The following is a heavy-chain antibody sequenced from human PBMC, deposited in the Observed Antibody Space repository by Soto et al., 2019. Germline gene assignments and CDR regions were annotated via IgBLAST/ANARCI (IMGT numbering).Heavy chain of an antibody. CDR1: GGSFSGYY. CDR3: ASDSPGASLDY. Sequence: SETLSLTCAVYGGSFSGYYWSWIRQPPGKGLEWIGEINHSGSTNYNPSLKSRVTISVDTSKNQFSLKLSSVTAADTAVYYCASDSPGASLDYWGQGTLVTVSS. D-gene: IGHD2-21*01. J-gene: IGHJ4*02. CDR2: INHSGST. V-gene: IGHV4-34*01.